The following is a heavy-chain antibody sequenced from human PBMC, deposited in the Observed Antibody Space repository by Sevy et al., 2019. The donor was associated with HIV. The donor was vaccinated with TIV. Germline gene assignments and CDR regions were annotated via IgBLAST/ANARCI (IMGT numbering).Heavy chain of an antibody. CDR2: INHSGST. J-gene: IGHJ4*02. Sequence: SETLSLTCAVYGGSFSGYYWSWIRQPPGKGLEWIGEINHSGSTNYNPSLKSRVTISVDTSKNQFSLKLSSVTAADTAVYYCARGVRESLWFGGLWPSCFDYWGQGTLVTVSS. V-gene: IGHV4-34*01. CDR1: GGSFSGYY. D-gene: IGHD3-10*01. CDR3: ARGVRESLWFGGLWPSCFDY.